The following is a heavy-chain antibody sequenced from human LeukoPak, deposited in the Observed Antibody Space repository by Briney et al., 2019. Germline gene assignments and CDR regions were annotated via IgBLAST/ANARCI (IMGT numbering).Heavy chain of an antibody. V-gene: IGHV4-38-2*02. D-gene: IGHD3-22*01. CDR3: ARDGVFHDSDGYSFDY. CDR1: NYSITSGYF. Sequence: SETLSLTCAVSNYSITSGYFWAWIRQPPGKGLEWIASIYHSGTTYYNPSLRNRVTLFVDTSKHQFSLKLTSLTAADTAVYYCARDGVFHDSDGYSFDYWGQGTLVTVSS. J-gene: IGHJ4*02. CDR2: IYHSGTT.